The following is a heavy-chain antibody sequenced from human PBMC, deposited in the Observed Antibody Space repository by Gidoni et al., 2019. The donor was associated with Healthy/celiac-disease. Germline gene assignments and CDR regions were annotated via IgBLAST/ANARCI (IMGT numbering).Heavy chain of an antibody. Sequence: QVQLVQSGAEVKKPGASVKVSCKASGYTFNRYDINWVRQATGQGIEWMGWMNPNSGNTGYAQKFQGRVTMTRNTSISTAYMELSSLRSEDTAVYYCARGSPDYYDSSGYYPLWGQGTLVTVSS. CDR1: GYTFNRYD. J-gene: IGHJ4*02. V-gene: IGHV1-8*01. CDR3: ARGSPDYYDSSGYYPL. CDR2: MNPNSGNT. D-gene: IGHD3-22*01.